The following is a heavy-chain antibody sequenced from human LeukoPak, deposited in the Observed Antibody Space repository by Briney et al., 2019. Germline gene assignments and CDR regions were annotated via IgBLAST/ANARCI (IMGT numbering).Heavy chain of an antibody. CDR2: IYYSGST. D-gene: IGHD2-21*01. J-gene: IGHJ4*02. V-gene: IGHV4-39*01. CDR3: ARLSILREYYFDY. Sequence: PSETLSLTCTVSGGSISSSSYYWGWIGQPPGKGLEWIGSIYYSGSTYYNPSLKSRVTISVDTSKNQFSLKLSSVTAADTAVYYCARLSILREYYFDYWGQGTLVTVSS. CDR1: GGSISSSSYY.